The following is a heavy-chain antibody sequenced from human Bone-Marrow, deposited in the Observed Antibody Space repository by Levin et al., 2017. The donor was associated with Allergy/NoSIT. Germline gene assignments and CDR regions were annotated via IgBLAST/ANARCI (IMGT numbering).Heavy chain of an antibody. CDR1: GGIFGVYG. D-gene: IGHD3-10*01. V-gene: IGHV1-69*13. J-gene: IGHJ6*03. CDR3: ARDEKDTVLVGEDYSYSMDV. Sequence: GASVKVSCKASGGIFGVYGISWVRQAPGQGLEWMGGVIPVFGTPTYAQKFEDRVTITADESTTTVHMEVRSLRSEDTAVYFCARDEKDTVLVGEDYSYSMDVWGKGTTVTVSS. CDR2: VIPVFGTP.